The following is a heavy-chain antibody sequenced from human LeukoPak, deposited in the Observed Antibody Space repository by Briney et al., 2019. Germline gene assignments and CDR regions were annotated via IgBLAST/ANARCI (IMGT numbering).Heavy chain of an antibody. CDR1: GYSFTSYW. CDR3: ARRPIVVVPAVTKNAFDI. J-gene: IGHJ3*02. V-gene: IGHV5-10-1*01. CDR2: IDPSDSYT. D-gene: IGHD2-2*01. Sequence: GESLKISCKGSGYSFTSYWISWVRQMPGKGLEWMGRIDPSDSYTNYSPSFQGHVTISADKSISTAYLQWSSLKASDTAMYYCARRPIVVVPAVTKNAFDIWGQGTMVTVSS.